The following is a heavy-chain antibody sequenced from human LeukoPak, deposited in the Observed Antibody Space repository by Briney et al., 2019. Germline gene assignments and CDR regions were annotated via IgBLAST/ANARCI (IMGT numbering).Heavy chain of an antibody. J-gene: IGHJ3*02. CDR3: TSITMVRGVIAFDI. CDR1: GSTFSGSA. V-gene: IGHV3-73*01. CDR2: IRSKANSYAT. D-gene: IGHD3-10*01. Sequence: PGGSLRLSCADSGSTFSGSAMHWVRQASGKGLEWVGRIRSKANSYATAYAASVKGRFTISRDDSKNTAYLQMNSLKTEDTAVYYCTSITMVRGVIAFDIWGQGTMVTVSS.